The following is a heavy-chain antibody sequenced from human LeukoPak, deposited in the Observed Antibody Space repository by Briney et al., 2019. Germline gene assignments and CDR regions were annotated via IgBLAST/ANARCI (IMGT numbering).Heavy chain of an antibody. V-gene: IGHV4-30-4*08. J-gene: IGHJ5*02. CDR3: ARGGYSYGSSPWFDP. CDR2: IYYSGST. Sequence: SETLSLTXTVSGGSISSGDYYWSWIRQPPGKGLQWIGYIYYSGSTYYNPSLKSRVTISVDTSKNQFSLKLSSVTAADTAVYYCARGGYSYGSSPWFDPWGQGTLVTVSS. D-gene: IGHD5-18*01. CDR1: GGSISSGDYY.